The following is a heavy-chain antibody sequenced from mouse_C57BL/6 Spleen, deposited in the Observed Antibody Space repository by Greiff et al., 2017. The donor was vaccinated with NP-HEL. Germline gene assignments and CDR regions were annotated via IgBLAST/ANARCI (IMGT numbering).Heavy chain of an antibody. CDR3: ARRTDYRDYYAMDY. J-gene: IGHJ4*01. CDR2: IYPRSGNT. D-gene: IGHD2-14*01. CDR1: GYTFTSYG. Sequence: VQLQQSGAELARPGASVKLSCKASGYTFTSYGISWVKQRTGQGLEWIGEIYPRSGNTYYNEKFKGKATLTADKSSSTAYMELRSLTSEDSAVYFCARRTDYRDYYAMDYWGQGTSVTVSS. V-gene: IGHV1-81*01.